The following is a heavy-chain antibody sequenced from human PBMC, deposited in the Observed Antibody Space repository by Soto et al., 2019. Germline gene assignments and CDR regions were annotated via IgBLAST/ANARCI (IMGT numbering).Heavy chain of an antibody. J-gene: IGHJ4*02. CDR3: ARGIYMVRGATFDY. CDR2: IIPIFGTA. CDR1: GGTFSSYA. Sequence: QVQLVQSGAEVKKPGSSVKVSCKASGGTFSSYAISWVQQAPGQGLEWMGGIIPIFGTANYAQKFQGRVTITADESTSTAYMELSSLRSEDTAVYYCARGIYMVRGATFDYWGQGTLVTVSS. V-gene: IGHV1-69*01. D-gene: IGHD3-10*01.